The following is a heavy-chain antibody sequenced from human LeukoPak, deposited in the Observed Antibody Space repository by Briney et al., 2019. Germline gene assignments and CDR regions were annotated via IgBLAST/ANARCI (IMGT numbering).Heavy chain of an antibody. D-gene: IGHD5-18*01. V-gene: IGHV5-10-1*01. J-gene: IGHJ4*02. Sequence: GEPLKISCKGSGYSFTSYWISWVRQMPGKGLEWMGRLDPSDSYTNYSPSFQGHVTISDDKSISTAYLQWSSLKASDTAMYYCARHPRRGYNYGYDYWGQGTLVTVSS. CDR2: LDPSDSYT. CDR3: ARHPRRGYNYGYDY. CDR1: GYSFTSYW.